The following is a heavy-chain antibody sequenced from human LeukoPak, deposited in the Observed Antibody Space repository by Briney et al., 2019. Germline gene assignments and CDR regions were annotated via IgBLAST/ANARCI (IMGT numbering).Heavy chain of an antibody. CDR2: IIPIFGTA. CDR1: GGTFSSYA. V-gene: IGHV1-69*01. Sequence: GSSVKVSCKASGGTFSSYAISWVRQAPGQGLEWMGGIIPIFGTANYAQKFQGRVTITADESTSTAYMELSSLRSVDTAVYYCARGWDGSGSYYTEPFDYWGQGTLVTVSS. CDR3: ARGWDGSGSYYTEPFDY. D-gene: IGHD3-10*01. J-gene: IGHJ4*02.